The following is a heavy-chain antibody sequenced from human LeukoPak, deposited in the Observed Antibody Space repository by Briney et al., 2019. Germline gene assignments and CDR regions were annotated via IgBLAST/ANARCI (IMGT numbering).Heavy chain of an antibody. Sequence: ASVTVSFMASGYTFTGYYMHWVRQAPAQGRAWMGWINPNSGGTNYAQKFQGRVTMTRDTSISTAYMELSRLRSDDTAVYYCARGAYIAVAVGGGGSDFDYWGQGTLVTVSS. CDR1: GYTFTGYY. V-gene: IGHV1-2*02. CDR2: INPNSGGT. D-gene: IGHD6-19*01. J-gene: IGHJ4*02. CDR3: ARGAYIAVAVGGGGSDFDY.